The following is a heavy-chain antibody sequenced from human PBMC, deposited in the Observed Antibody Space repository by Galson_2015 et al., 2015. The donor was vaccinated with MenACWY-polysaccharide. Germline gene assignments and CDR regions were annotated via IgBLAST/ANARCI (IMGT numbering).Heavy chain of an antibody. Sequence: SLRLSCAASGYSFSSYWMFWVRQAPRKGLVWVSTINNDGSATTYADSVKGRFTISRDNAKNTVYLQMNSLRDDDTAVYYCGRNGGGIDVWGQGTTVTVSS. CDR3: GRNGGGIDV. CDR2: INNDGSAT. J-gene: IGHJ6*02. D-gene: IGHD3-16*01. V-gene: IGHV3-74*01. CDR1: GYSFSSYW.